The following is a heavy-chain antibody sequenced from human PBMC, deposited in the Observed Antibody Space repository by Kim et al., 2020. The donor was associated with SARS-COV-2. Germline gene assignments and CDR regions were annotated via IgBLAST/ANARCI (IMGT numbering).Heavy chain of an antibody. J-gene: IGHJ6*02. CDR2: ISAYNGNT. CDR3: ARSKVAGTFSGNYYYYGMDV. V-gene: IGHV1-18*01. CDR1: GYTFTSYG. D-gene: IGHD6-19*01. Sequence: ASVKVSCKASGYTFTSYGISWVRQAPGQGLEWMGWISAYNGNTNYAQKLQGRVTMTTDTSTSTAYMELRSLRSDDTAVYYCARSKVAGTFSGNYYYYGMDVWSQGTTVTVSS.